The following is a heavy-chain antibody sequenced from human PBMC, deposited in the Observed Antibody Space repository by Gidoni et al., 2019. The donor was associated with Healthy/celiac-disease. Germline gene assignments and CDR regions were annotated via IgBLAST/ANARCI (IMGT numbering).Heavy chain of an antibody. CDR3: ARGRGSSSWRGNWFDP. CDR2: INHSGST. V-gene: IGHV4-34*01. Sequence: VQLPQFRPGLSEPAVTLSLTCADVGGSFCGYYWSWIRHPSGGGLEWIGEINHSGSTDYNASIKSRVIKSVDTAKNQISLRLGTGTAADTAGYCCARGRGSSSWRGNWFDPWGQGTLVTVSS. D-gene: IGHD6-13*01. J-gene: IGHJ5*02. CDR1: GGSFCGYY.